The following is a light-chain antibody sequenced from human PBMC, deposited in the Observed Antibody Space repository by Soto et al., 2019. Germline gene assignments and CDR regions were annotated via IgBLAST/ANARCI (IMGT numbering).Light chain of an antibody. CDR2: VAS. J-gene: IGKJ2*01. CDR3: QHYGTSAYT. Sequence: IVLTQSPGTLSLSPGERATLSCRASQSVGSNYVAWYQQKPDQALRLLLYVASNRATGIPDRFSGSGSGTVFTLTIRSLEPEDFAVYYCQHYGTSAYTFGQGTTLEIK. CDR1: QSVGSNY. V-gene: IGKV3-20*01.